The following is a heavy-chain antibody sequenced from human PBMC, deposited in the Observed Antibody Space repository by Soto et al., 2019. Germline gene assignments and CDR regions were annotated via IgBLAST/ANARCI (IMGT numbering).Heavy chain of an antibody. J-gene: IGHJ4*02. V-gene: IGHV1-69*12. CDR3: ARDGYYYDSSGYYYYFDY. CDR1: GGTFSSYA. Sequence: QVQLVQSGAEVKKPGSSVKVSCKASGGTFSSYAISWVRQAPGQGLEWMGGIIPIFGTANYAQKFQGRVTITADESTSTASMELSSLRSEDTAVYYCARDGYYYDSSGYYYYFDYWGQGTLVTVSS. CDR2: IIPIFGTA. D-gene: IGHD3-22*01.